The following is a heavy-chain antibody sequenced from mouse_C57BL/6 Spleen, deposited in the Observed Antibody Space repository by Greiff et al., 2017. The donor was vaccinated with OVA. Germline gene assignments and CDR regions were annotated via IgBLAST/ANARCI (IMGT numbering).Heavy chain of an antibody. D-gene: IGHD1-1*01. Sequence: EVQLQQSGPELEKPGASVKISCKASGYSFTGSYLTLVPPSPYPRLSLIGEINPSTGGTTYNQKFKAKATLTVDKSSSTAYMQLKSLTSEDSAVYYCARAYGSSYGNYWGQGTTLTVSS. CDR1: GYSFTGSY. V-gene: IGHV1-42*01. J-gene: IGHJ2*01. CDR3: ARAYGSSYGNY. CDR2: INPSTGGT.